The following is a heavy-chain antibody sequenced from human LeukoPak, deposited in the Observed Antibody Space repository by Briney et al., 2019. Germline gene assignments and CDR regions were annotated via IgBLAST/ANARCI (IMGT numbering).Heavy chain of an antibody. V-gene: IGHV1-69*04. CDR3: ARGSTVVGTYNWFDP. D-gene: IGHD4-23*01. CDR2: IIPIFGIA. Sequence: SVKVSCKASGGTFSSYAISWVRQAPGQGLEWMGRIIPIFGIANYAQKFQGRVTITADKSTITAYMERSSLRSEDTAVYYCARGSTVVGTYNWFDPWGQGTLVTVSS. CDR1: GGTFSSYA. J-gene: IGHJ5*02.